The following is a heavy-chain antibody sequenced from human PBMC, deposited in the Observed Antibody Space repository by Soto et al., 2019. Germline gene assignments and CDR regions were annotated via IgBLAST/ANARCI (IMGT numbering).Heavy chain of an antibody. CDR3: ARAEWGSSYTQYYYALDV. D-gene: IGHD6-13*01. CDR1: GFTVSNNY. CDR2: IYSGGST. J-gene: IGHJ6*02. V-gene: IGHV3-53*03. Sequence: GGSLRLSCAASGFTVSNNYISWVRQPPGKGLEWVSLIYSGGSTYYADSVKGRFTLSRDNSKNTVYLQMNSLRAEDTAVYYCARAEWGSSYTQYYYALDVWGQETTVTVSS.